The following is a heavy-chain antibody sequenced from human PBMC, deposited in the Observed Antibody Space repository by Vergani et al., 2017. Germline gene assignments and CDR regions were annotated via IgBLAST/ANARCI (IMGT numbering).Heavy chain of an antibody. D-gene: IGHD6-19*01. Sequence: EVQLVESGGGLVQPGGSLRLSCSASGFTFSSYAMHWVRQAPGKGLEYVSAISSNGGSTYYADSVKGRFTISRDNSKNTLYLQMSSLRAEDTAVDYGVKDREQWLVFKQLGGNFDYWGQGTLVTVSS. CDR2: ISSNGGST. J-gene: IGHJ4*02. CDR3: VKDREQWLVFKQLGGNFDY. CDR1: GFTFSSYA. V-gene: IGHV3-64D*06.